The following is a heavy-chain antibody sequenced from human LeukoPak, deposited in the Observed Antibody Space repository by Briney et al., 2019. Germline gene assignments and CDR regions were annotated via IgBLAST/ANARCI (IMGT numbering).Heavy chain of an antibody. V-gene: IGHV3-21*01. J-gene: IGHJ4*02. CDR1: GFTFSSYS. CDR2: ISSSSSYI. Sequence: GGSLRLSCAASGFTFSSYSMNWVRQAPGKGLEWVSSISSSSSYIYYADSVKGRFTISRDNAKKSLYLKMNSLRAEDTAVYYCARDPRYCSSTSCYRAFDYWGQGTLVTVSS. CDR3: ARDPRYCSSTSCYRAFDY. D-gene: IGHD2-2*01.